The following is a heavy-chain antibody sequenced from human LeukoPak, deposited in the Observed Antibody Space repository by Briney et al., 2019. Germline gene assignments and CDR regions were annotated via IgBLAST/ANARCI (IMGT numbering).Heavy chain of an antibody. Sequence: SQTLSLTCTVSGGSISSGDYYWSWIRQPPGKGLEWIGYIYYSGSTYYNPSLKSRVTISVDTSKNQFSLKLSSVTAADTAVYYCARGIVVVPAAIGRHDRFDPWGQGTLVTVSS. D-gene: IGHD2-2*01. CDR1: GGSISSGDYY. J-gene: IGHJ5*02. CDR2: IYYSGST. V-gene: IGHV4-30-4*08. CDR3: ARGIVVVPAAIGRHDRFDP.